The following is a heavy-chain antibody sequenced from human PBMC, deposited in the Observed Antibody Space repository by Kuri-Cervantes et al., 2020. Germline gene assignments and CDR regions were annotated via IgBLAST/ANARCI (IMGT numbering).Heavy chain of an antibody. CDR2: IYYSGST. CDR1: GGSFSGYY. D-gene: IGHD2-8*01. Sequence: SQTLSLTCAVYGGSFSGYYWSWIRQPPGKGLEWIGYIYYSGSTNYNPSLKSRATISVDTSKNQFSLKLSSVTAADTAVYYCARDSTIEGIVRAFDIWGQGTMVTDSS. J-gene: IGHJ3*02. CDR3: ARDSTIEGIVRAFDI. V-gene: IGHV4-59*01.